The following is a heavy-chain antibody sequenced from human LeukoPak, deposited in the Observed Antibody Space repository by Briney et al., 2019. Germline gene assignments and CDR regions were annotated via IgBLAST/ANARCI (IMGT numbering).Heavy chain of an antibody. CDR1: GYTFTSYA. J-gene: IGHJ4*02. CDR2: INTNTGNP. Sequence: ASVKVSCKASGYTFTSYAMNWVRQAPGQGLEWMGWINTNTGNPTYAQGFTGRFVFSLVTSVSRAYLQISSLKAEDTAVYYCATSPGIAAPSGYYFDHWGQGTLVTVSS. V-gene: IGHV7-4-1*02. CDR3: ATSPGIAAPSGYYFDH. D-gene: IGHD6-13*01.